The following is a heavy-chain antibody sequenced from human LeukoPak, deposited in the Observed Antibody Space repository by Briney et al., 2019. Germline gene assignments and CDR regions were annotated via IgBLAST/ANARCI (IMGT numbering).Heavy chain of an antibody. Sequence: GASVKVSCKASGGTFSSYAISWVRQAPGQGLEWMGGIIPTFGTANYAQKFQGRVTITADESTSTAYMELSSLRSEDTAVYYCARDLGIAAAGGGAFDIWGQGTMVTVSS. D-gene: IGHD6-13*01. CDR1: GGTFSSYA. CDR3: ARDLGIAAAGGGAFDI. CDR2: IIPTFGTA. J-gene: IGHJ3*02. V-gene: IGHV1-69*01.